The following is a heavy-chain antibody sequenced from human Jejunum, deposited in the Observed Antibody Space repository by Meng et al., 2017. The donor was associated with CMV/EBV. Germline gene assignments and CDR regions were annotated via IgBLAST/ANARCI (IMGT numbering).Heavy chain of an antibody. Sequence: DDYTMHWVRQAPGKGLEWVCLISWDGDTIYYTDSVEGRFTISRDNSKNSLYLQMNSLRTEDTALYYCAKDRVAARPGYYYYGPDVWGQGTTVTVSS. V-gene: IGHV3-43*01. CDR3: AKDRVAARPGYYYYGPDV. D-gene: IGHD6-6*01. CDR2: ISWDGDTI. CDR1: DDYT. J-gene: IGHJ6*02.